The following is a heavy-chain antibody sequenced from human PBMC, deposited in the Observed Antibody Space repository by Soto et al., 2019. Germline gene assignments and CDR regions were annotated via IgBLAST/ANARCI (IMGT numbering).Heavy chain of an antibody. CDR2: IYYSGST. CDR1: GGSISSSSYY. V-gene: IGHV4-39*01. D-gene: IGHD3-22*01. CDR3: ARAPRITMIVVPIQGYFDY. Sequence: PSETLSLTCTVSGGSISSSSYYWGWIRQPPGKGLEWIGSIYYSGSTYYNPSLKSRVTISVDTSKNQFSLKLSSVTAADTAVYYCARAPRITMIVVPIQGYFDYWGQGTLVTVSS. J-gene: IGHJ4*02.